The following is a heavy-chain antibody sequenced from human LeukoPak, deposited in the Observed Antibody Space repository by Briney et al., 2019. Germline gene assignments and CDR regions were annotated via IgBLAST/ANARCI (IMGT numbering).Heavy chain of an antibody. V-gene: IGHV4-59*01. CDR1: GGSISSYY. J-gene: IGHJ4*02. CDR3: ARVGSTYYFDY. CDR2: IYYSGST. Sequence: SETLSLTCTVSGGSISSYYWSWIRQPPGKGLEWIGYIYYSGSTNYNPSLKSRVTISVDTSKNQFSLKLSSVTAADTAVYYCARVGSTYYFDYWGQGTLVTVSS.